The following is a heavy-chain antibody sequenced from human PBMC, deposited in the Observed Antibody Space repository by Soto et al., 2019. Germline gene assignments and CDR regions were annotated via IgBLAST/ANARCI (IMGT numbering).Heavy chain of an antibody. Sequence: SETLSLTCTVSGGSISSGDYYWSWIRQPPGKGLEWIGYIYYSGSTYYNPSLKSRVTISVDTSKNQFSLKLSSVTAADTAVYYCARLCGFGATTIYFWGQGTLVPVSS. CDR3: ARLCGFGATTIYF. V-gene: IGHV4-30-4*01. D-gene: IGHD3-10*01. J-gene: IGHJ4*02. CDR1: GGSISSGDYY. CDR2: IYYSGST.